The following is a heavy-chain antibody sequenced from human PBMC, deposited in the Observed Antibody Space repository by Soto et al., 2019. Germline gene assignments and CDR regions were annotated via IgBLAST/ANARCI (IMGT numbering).Heavy chain of an antibody. V-gene: IGHV3-21*01. CDR3: ARGTTVTTMEFDY. CDR2: ISSSSSYI. Sequence: ESGGGLVKPGGSLRLSCAASGFTFSSYSMNWVRQAPGKGLEWVSSISSSSSYIYYADPVKGRFTISRDNAKNSLYLQMNSLRAEDTAVYYCARGTTVTTMEFDYWGQGTLVTVSS. D-gene: IGHD4-17*01. J-gene: IGHJ4*02. CDR1: GFTFSSYS.